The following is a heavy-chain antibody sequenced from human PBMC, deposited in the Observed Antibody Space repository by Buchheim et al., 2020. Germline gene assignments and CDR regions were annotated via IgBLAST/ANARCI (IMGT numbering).Heavy chain of an antibody. CDR3: ARDGVAVGALVDV. CDR2: ISSSGSSI. V-gene: IGHV3-48*03. Sequence: EVQLVESGGGLVQPGGSLRLSCAASGFTFSSYEMNWVRQAPGKGLEWVSYISSSGSSIYYADSVKGGLTISRNNARKSLSLQMNSLRAEDTAVYYCARDGVAVGALVDVWGQGTT. CDR1: GFTFSSYE. D-gene: IGHD1-26*01. J-gene: IGHJ6*02.